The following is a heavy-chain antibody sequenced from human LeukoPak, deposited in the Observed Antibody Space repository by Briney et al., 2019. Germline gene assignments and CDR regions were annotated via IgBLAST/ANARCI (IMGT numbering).Heavy chain of an antibody. V-gene: IGHV4-34*01. D-gene: IGHD3-22*01. CDR1: GGSFSGYY. J-gene: IGHJ4*02. CDR2: INHSGST. CDR3: ARASVRDYYDSSGQRAFDY. Sequence: SETLSLTCAVYGGSFSGYYWSWIRQPPGKGLEWIGEINHSGSTNYNPSLKSRVTISVDTSKNQFSLKLSSVTAADTAVYYCARASVRDYYDSSGQRAFDYWGQGTLVTVSS.